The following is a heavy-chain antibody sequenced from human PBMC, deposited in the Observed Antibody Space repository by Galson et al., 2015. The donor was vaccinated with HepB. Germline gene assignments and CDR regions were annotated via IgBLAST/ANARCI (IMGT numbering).Heavy chain of an antibody. D-gene: IGHD6-19*01. V-gene: IGHV4-34*01. Sequence: ETLSLTCAVYGGSFSGYYWSWIRQPPGKGLEWIGEINHSGSTNYNPSLKSRVTISVDTSKNQFSLKLSSVTAADTAVYYCARVEQWLVRSFDYWGQGTLVTVSS. J-gene: IGHJ4*02. CDR1: GGSFSGYY. CDR3: ARVEQWLVRSFDY. CDR2: INHSGST.